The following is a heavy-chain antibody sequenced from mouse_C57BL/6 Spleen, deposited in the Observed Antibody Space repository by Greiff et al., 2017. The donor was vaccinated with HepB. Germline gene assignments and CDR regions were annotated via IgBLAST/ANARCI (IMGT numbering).Heavy chain of an antibody. CDR1: GYTFTSYW. D-gene: IGHD2-5*01. CDR3: AYYSNYGYFDV. V-gene: IGHV1-52*01. Sequence: VKLQQPGAELVRPGSSVKLSCKASGYTFTSYWMHWVKQRPIQGLEWIGNIDPSDSETHYNQKFKDKATLTVDKSSSTAYMQLSSLTSEDSAVYYCAYYSNYGYFDVWGTGTTVTVSS. J-gene: IGHJ1*03. CDR2: IDPSDSET.